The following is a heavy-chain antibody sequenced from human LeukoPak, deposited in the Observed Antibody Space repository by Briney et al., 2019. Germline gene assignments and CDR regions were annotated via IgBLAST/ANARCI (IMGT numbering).Heavy chain of an antibody. CDR1: GGSISSSNW. Sequence: NPSGTLSLTCAVSGGSISSSNWWSWVRQPPGKGLEWIGEIYHSGSTNYNPSLKSRVTISVDKSKNQFSLKLSSVTAADTAVYYCARGIRGVTPYYYYGMDVWGQGTTVTVPS. CDR3: ARGIRGVTPYYYYGMDV. CDR2: IYHSGST. V-gene: IGHV4-4*02. J-gene: IGHJ6*02. D-gene: IGHD3-10*01.